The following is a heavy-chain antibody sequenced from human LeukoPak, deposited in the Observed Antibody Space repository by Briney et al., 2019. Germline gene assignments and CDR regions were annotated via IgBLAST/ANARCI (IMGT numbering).Heavy chain of an antibody. CDR1: GCTLSSYA. Sequence: GGSLRLSCAASGCTLSSYAMTWVRQAPGRGLEWVSSVDGGGGGTYYADSVKGRFTISRDNSKDTLYLQMNGLRAEDTAVYFCAKQSAGSAAWYSLHYDFWGQGTLVTVSS. CDR3: AKQSAGSAAWYSLHYDF. J-gene: IGHJ4*02. D-gene: IGHD6-13*01. CDR2: VDGGGGGT. V-gene: IGHV3-23*01.